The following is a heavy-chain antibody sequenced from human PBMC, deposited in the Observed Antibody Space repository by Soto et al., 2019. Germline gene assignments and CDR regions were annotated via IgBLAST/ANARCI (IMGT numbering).Heavy chain of an antibody. CDR3: ARKTGYISDWYYFDL. CDR2: ISPRSGGT. V-gene: IGHV1-2*02. J-gene: IGHJ4*02. Sequence: XSVKVSCKASGYTFIDYYMRWVRQAPGQGFEWMGRISPRSGGTNYAQKFQGRVTMTWDTSLNTAYMELSSLISEDTAVYYCARKTGYISDWYYFDLWGQGTLVTVSS. D-gene: IGHD3-9*01. CDR1: GYTFIDYY.